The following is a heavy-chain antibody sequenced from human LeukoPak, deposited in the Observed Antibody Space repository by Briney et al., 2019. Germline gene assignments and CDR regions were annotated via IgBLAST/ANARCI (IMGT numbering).Heavy chain of an antibody. Sequence: GGSLRLSCAASGFTFSSYGMHWVRQAPGKGLEWVAFIRYDGSKKYYADSVKGRFTISRDNSKNTLYLQMNSLRAEDTAVFYCARLRWEQTGYSSDYWGQGTLVTVSS. D-gene: IGHD4-23*01. CDR2: IRYDGSKK. V-gene: IGHV3-30*02. J-gene: IGHJ4*02. CDR1: GFTFSSYG. CDR3: ARLRWEQTGYSSDY.